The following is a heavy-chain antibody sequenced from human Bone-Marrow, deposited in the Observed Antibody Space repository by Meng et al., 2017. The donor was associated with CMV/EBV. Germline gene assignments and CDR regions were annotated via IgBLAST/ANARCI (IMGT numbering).Heavy chain of an antibody. D-gene: IGHD2-15*01. CDR3: ARDWSGGKSGFHDY. Sequence: GESLKISCAASGFSFSNYGIHWVRQAPGKGMEWVAVIWSDGTKNYYADSVKGRFTISRDNSKNIIYLQMNNLGAEDTALYHCARDWSGGKSGFHDYWGQGTLVTVSS. J-gene: IGHJ4*02. CDR2: IWSDGTKN. V-gene: IGHV3-33*01. CDR1: GFSFSNYG.